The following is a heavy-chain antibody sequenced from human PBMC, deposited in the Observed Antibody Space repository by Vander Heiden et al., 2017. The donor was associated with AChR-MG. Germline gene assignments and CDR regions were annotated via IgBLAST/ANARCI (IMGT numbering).Heavy chain of an antibody. D-gene: IGHD6-19*01. J-gene: IGHJ1*01. Sequence: QVHLVQSGAELKNPGASVKASCRAFGYTFNTYTIHWVRQAPGQRLEWMGWINPGNGDTKYLQKFQDRVTFTSDTAASTASMVLSRLRFDDTAVYYCARGFSSDRVHLQVWGHGTLVPVS. CDR2: INPGNGDT. V-gene: IGHV1-3*01. CDR3: ARGFSSDRVHLQV. CDR1: GYTFNTYT.